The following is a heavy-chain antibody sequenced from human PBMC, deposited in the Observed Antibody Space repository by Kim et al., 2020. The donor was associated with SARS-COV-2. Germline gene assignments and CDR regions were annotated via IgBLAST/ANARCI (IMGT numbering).Heavy chain of an antibody. CDR2: IYYSGST. CDR1: GGSISSYY. CDR3: AREGVVVPAAIGGYYYGMDV. D-gene: IGHD2-2*01. J-gene: IGHJ6*02. V-gene: IGHV4-59*13. Sequence: SETLSLTCTVSGGSISSYYWSWIRQPPGKGLEWIGYIYYSGSTNYNPSLKSRVTISVDTSKNQFSLKLSSVTAADTAVYYCAREGVVVPAAIGGYYYGMDVWGQGTTVTVSS.